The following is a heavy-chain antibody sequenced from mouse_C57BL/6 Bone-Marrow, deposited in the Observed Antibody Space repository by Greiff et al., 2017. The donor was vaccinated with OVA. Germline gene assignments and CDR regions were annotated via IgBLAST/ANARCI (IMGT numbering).Heavy chain of an antibody. CDR2: INPNNGGT. Sequence: EVQLQQSGPELVKPGASVKISCKASGYTFTDYYMNWVKQSHGKSLEWIGDINPNNGGTSYNQKFKGKATLTVDKSSSTAYMELRSLTSEDSAVYYCARGGRAYDYYAMDYWGQGTSVTVSS. V-gene: IGHV1-26*01. J-gene: IGHJ4*01. D-gene: IGHD2-10*02. CDR3: ARGGRAYDYYAMDY. CDR1: GYTFTDYY.